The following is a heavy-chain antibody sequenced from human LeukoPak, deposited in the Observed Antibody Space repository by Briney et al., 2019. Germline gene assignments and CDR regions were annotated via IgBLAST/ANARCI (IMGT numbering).Heavy chain of an antibody. D-gene: IGHD3-10*01. V-gene: IGHV7-4-1*02. CDR1: GYTLTELS. J-gene: IGHJ5*02. Sequence: ASVKVSCKVSGYTLTELSMHWVRQAPGQGLEWMGWINTNTGNPTYAQGFIGRFVFSLDTSVSTAYLQISSLKAEDTAVYYCARDDDYYGSGSSKFDPWGQGTLVTVSS. CDR3: ARDDDYYGSGSSKFDP. CDR2: INTNTGNP.